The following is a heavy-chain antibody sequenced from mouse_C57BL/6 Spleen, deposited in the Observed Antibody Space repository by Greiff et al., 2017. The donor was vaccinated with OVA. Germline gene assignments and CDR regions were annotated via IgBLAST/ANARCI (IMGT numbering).Heavy chain of an antibody. CDR1: GFTFSSYA. V-gene: IGHV5-4*01. D-gene: IGHD4-1*01. Sequence: EVMLVESGGGLVKPGGSLKLSCAASGFTFSSYAMSWVRQTPEKRLEWVATISDGGSYTSYPDNVKGRFTISRDNAKNNLYLQMSHLKSEDTAMYYCARDKLGPYYFDYWGQGTTLTVSS. J-gene: IGHJ2*01. CDR3: ARDKLGPYYFDY. CDR2: ISDGGSYT.